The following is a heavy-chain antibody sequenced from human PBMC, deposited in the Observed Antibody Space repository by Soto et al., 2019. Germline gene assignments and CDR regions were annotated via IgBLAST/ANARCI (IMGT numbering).Heavy chain of an antibody. CDR3: ARGARSGSYELRYY. J-gene: IGHJ4*02. Sequence: PGGSLRLSCAASGFTFSSYDMHWVRQATGKGLEWVSAIGTAGDTYYPGSVKGRFTISRENAKNSLYLQMNSLRAEDTAVYYCARGARSGSYELRYYWGQGTLVTVSS. CDR1: GFTFSSYD. D-gene: IGHD1-26*01. V-gene: IGHV3-13*01. CDR2: IGTAGDT.